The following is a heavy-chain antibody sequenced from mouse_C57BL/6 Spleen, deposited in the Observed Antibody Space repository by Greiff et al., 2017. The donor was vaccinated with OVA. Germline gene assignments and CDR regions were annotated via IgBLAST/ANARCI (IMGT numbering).Heavy chain of an antibody. CDR2: IDPSDSYT. V-gene: IGHV1-69*01. J-gene: IGHJ3*01. Sequence: VQLQQSGAELVMPGASVKLSCKASGYTFTSYWMHWVKQRPGQGLEWIGEIDPSDSYTNYNQKFKGKSTLTVDKSSSTAYMQLSSLTSEDSAVYYCATACYSNLALFAYWGQGTLVTVSA. CDR3: ATACYSNLALFAY. CDR1: GYTFTSYW. D-gene: IGHD2-5*01.